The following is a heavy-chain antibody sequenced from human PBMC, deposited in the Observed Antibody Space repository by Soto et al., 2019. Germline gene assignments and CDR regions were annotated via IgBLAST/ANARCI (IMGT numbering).Heavy chain of an antibody. CDR1: GFTFTTYW. CDR3: VRGAHGSGSYLGSS. D-gene: IGHD3-10*01. CDR2: IRQDGGAQ. J-gene: IGHJ5*02. Sequence: GGSLRLSCVASGFTFTTYWMSWVRQAPGKGLQWVANIRQDGGAQYYVDSVKGRFTISRDNAKNSVYLQMDSLRVEDTAVYYCVRGAHGSGSYLGSSWGQGILVTVS. V-gene: IGHV3-7*03.